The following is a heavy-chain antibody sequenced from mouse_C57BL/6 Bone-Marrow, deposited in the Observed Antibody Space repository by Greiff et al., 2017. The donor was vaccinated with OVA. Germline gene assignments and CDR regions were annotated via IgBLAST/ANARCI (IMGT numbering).Heavy chain of an antibody. CDR1: GYTFTSYW. CDR2: IDPSDSYT. J-gene: IGHJ4*01. D-gene: IGHD3-1*01. V-gene: IGHV1-69*01. CDR3: ARARRDGAMDY. Sequence: QVQLKQPGAELVMPGASVKLSCKASGYTFTSYWMHWVKQRPGQGLEWIGEIDPSDSYTNYNQKFKGKSTLTVDKSSSTAYMQLSSLTSEDSAVYYCARARRDGAMDYWGQGTSVTVSS.